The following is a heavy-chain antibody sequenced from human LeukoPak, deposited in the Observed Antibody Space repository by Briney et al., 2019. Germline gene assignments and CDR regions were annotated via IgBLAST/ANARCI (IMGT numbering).Heavy chain of an antibody. J-gene: IGHJ4*02. CDR2: IYYSGST. Sequence: SETLSLTCTVSGGSISSGGYYWSWQRPHPGQGLVWIGYIYYSGSTYYTPSLKSLVTISVDTSQNQFSLKLRSVTAVDTAVYYCAREMTTVIDYWGQGTLVTVSS. D-gene: IGHD4-17*01. CDR3: AREMTTVIDY. V-gene: IGHV4-31*01. CDR1: GGSISSGGYY.